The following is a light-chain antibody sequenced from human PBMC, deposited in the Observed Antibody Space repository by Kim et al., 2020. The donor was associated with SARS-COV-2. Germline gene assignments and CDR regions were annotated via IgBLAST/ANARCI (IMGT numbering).Light chain of an antibody. J-gene: IGLJ3*02. V-gene: IGLV3-1*01. CDR3: QAWDSSTAV. CDR2: DDT. CDR1: ELGDKY. Sequence: SYELTQPPSVSVSPGQTASITCSGHELGDKYASWYQQKPGQSPVVVIYDDTKRPSGIPERFSGSNSGNTATLTIRGTQAMDEADYYCQAWDSSTAVFGGGTQLTVL.